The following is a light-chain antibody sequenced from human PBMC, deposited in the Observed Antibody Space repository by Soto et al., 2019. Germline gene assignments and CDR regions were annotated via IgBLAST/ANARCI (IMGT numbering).Light chain of an antibody. CDR1: SSDVGGYNY. CDR3: SSYTSSSTPRYV. Sequence: QSVLTQPASVSVSPGQSITISCTGTSSDVGGYNYVSWYQQHPGKAPKLMIYDVSNRPSGVSNRFSGSKSGNTASLTISGLQAEDEADYYCSSYTSSSTPRYVFGTGTKVTVL. V-gene: IGLV2-14*01. J-gene: IGLJ1*01. CDR2: DVS.